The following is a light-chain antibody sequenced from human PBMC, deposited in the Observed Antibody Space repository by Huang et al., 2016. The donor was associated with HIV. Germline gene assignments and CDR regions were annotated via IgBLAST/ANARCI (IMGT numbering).Light chain of an antibody. CDR3: QQHNSWPRT. J-gene: IGKJ1*01. Sequence: EIVMTQSPATLSGSPGERATLSCRASQSVGSNLAWYQQRRGQAPRLLIYAASTRATGIPARFSGSGSGTEFTLTVSSLQSEDFAVYYCQQHNSWPRTFGQGTRV. V-gene: IGKV3-15*01. CDR1: QSVGSN. CDR2: AAS.